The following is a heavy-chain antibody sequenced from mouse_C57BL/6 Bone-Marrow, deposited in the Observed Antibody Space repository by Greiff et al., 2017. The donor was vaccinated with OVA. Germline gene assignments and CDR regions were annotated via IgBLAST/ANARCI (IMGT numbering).Heavy chain of an antibody. Sequence: EVQRVESGGDLVKPGGSLKLSCAASGFTFSSYGMSWVRQTPDKRLEWVATISSGGSYTYYPDSVKGRFTISRDNAKNTLYLQRSSLKSEDTAMYYCARRYGSSFAYWGQGTLVTVSA. CDR3: ARRYGSSFAY. J-gene: IGHJ3*01. V-gene: IGHV5-6*01. CDR1: GFTFSSYG. CDR2: ISSGGSYT. D-gene: IGHD1-1*01.